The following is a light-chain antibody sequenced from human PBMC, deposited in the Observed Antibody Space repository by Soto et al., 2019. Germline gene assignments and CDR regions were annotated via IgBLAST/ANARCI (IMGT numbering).Light chain of an antibody. CDR1: SSDVGTYNL. Sequence: QSVLTQPASVSGSPGQSVTISCTGTSSDVGTYNLVSWYQQHPDKAPKLLIYEVDKRPSGVSNRFSGSKSGNTASLTISGGQAEDEADYHCCSYEGSGPSWVFGGGTKLTVL. J-gene: IGLJ3*02. CDR2: EVD. V-gene: IGLV2-23*02. CDR3: CSYEGSGPSWV.